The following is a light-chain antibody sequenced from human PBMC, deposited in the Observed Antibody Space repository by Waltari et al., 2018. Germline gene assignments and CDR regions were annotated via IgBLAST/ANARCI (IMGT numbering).Light chain of an antibody. J-gene: IGLJ3*02. CDR1: RSNIGSNF. Sequence: SVLTQPPSASGTPGQRVTISCSGSRSNIGSNFVYWYQHFPGMAPNLLIYRNNQRPSGVPDRFSCSRSGTSASLAISGLRSVDEADYYCAAWDDSLSGVVFGGGTKVTVL. CDR3: AAWDDSLSGVV. CDR2: RNN. V-gene: IGLV1-47*01.